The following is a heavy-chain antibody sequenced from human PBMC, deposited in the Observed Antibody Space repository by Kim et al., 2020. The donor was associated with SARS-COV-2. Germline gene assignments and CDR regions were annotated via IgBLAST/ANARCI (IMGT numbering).Heavy chain of an antibody. CDR3: ARGGRYSSSWFDY. Sequence: SETLSLTCAVSGGSISSSNWWSWVRQPPGKGLEWIGEIYHSGSTNYNPSLKSRVTISVDKSKNQFSLKLSSVTAADTAVYYCARGGRYSSSWFDYWCQGTLVTVSP. V-gene: IGHV4-4*02. CDR1: GGSISSSNW. CDR2: IYHSGST. J-gene: IGHJ4*02. D-gene: IGHD6-13*01.